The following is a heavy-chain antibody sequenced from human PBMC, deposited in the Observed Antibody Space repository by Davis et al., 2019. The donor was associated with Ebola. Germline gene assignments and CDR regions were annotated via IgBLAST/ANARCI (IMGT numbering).Heavy chain of an antibody. J-gene: IGHJ3*02. CDR3: ARGYCSGGSCFPIDAFDI. CDR1: GGSISSYY. Sequence: PSETLSLTCTVSGGSISSYYWSWIRQPAGKGLEWIGRIYTSGSTNYNPSLKSRLTMSVDTSKNQFSLRLSSVTAADTAMYFCARGYCSGGSCFPIDAFDIWGQGTMVTVSS. V-gene: IGHV4-4*07. D-gene: IGHD2-15*01. CDR2: IYTSGST.